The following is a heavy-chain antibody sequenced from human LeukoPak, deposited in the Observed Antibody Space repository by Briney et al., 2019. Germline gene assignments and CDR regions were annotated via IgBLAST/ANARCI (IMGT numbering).Heavy chain of an antibody. D-gene: IGHD2-15*01. V-gene: IGHV6-1*01. CDR1: GDSVSSNSAA. CDR2: TYYRSKWYN. J-gene: IGHJ6*03. Sequence: SQTLSLTCAISGDSVSSNSAAWNWIRQSPSRGLEWLGRTYYRSKWYNDYAVSVKSRITINPDTSKNQFSLRLNSVTPEDTAVYYCAKGVLTRGFLFWVAPTYYVNYYMDVWGKGTTVTVSS. CDR3: AKGVLTRGFLFWVAPTYYVNYYMDV.